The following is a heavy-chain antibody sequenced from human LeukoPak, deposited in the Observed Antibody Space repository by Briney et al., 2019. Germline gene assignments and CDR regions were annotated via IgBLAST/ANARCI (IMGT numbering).Heavy chain of an antibody. CDR3: ASLDGNAWWHY. CDR2: IKQDGSEK. D-gene: IGHD2-15*01. Sequence: GESLKISCAASGFTFSSYWMSWVRQAPGKGLEWVANIKQDGSEKYYVDSVKGRFTISRDNAKNSLYLQMNSLRAEDTAVYYCASLDGNAWWHYWGQGTLVTVSS. J-gene: IGHJ4*02. V-gene: IGHV3-7*01. CDR1: GFTFSSYW.